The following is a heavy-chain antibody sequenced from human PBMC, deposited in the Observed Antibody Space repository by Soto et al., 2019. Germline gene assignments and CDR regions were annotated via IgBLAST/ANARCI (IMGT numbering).Heavy chain of an antibody. J-gene: IGHJ4*02. Sequence: DVQLLESGGDLVQPGGSLRLSCAASGFTFSSYAMSWVRQAPGKGLEWVSAITSSGGTTFYADSVKGRFTISRDNSIKTTFLQMNSLRADDTAVYFCAKGAGSFHYDYWGQGALVTVSS. V-gene: IGHV3-23*01. D-gene: IGHD6-19*01. CDR2: ITSSGGTT. CDR3: AKGAGSFHYDY. CDR1: GFTFSSYA.